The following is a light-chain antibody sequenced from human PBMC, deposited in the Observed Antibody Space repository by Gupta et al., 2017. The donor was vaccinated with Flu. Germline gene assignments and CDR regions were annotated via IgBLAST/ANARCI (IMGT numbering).Light chain of an antibody. V-gene: IGLV1-44*01. Sequence: RVTISCSGSSSNIGRYPVNWYQQVPGTAPKLLIQSNNQRPSGVPDRFSGSKSGTSASLAISGLQSEDETDYYCATWDNSLQGWVFGGGTKLTVL. CDR3: ATWDNSLQGWV. CDR1: SSNIGRYP. CDR2: SNN. J-gene: IGLJ3*02.